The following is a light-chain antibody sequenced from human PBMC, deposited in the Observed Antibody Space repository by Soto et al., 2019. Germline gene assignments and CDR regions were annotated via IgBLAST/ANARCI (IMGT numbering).Light chain of an antibody. CDR3: QHYNSYSEA. Sequence: DIQMTQSPSTLSASVGDRVTITCRASQSIRSWLAWYQQKPGKAPKALIYRASTLKSGVPSRFSGSGSGTEFTLTISSLQPDDFATYYCQHYNSYSEAFGQGTKVDIK. CDR1: QSIRSW. V-gene: IGKV1-5*03. CDR2: RAS. J-gene: IGKJ1*01.